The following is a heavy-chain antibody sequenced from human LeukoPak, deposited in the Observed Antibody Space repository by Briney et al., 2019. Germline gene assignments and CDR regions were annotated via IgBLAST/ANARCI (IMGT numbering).Heavy chain of an antibody. CDR2: FDPEDGET. Sequence: HRASVKVSCKVSGYTLTELSMHWARQAPGKGLEWMGGFDPEDGETIYAQKFQGRVTMTEDKSIDTAYMELSSLRSEDTAVYYCATPLGYCSGGSCYGLYFDYWGQGTLVTVSS. CDR1: GYTLTELS. V-gene: IGHV1-24*01. D-gene: IGHD2-15*01. J-gene: IGHJ4*02. CDR3: ATPLGYCSGGSCYGLYFDY.